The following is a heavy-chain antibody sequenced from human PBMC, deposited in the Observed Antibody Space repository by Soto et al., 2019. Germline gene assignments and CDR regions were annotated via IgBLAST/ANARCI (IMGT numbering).Heavy chain of an antibody. Sequence: PSETLSLTCTASGGSISSYYWSWIRQPPGKGLEWIGYIYYSGSTNYNPSLKSRVTISVDTSKNQFSLKLSSVTAADTAVYYCARVKRELELPAAYYYYGMDVWGQGTTVTVSS. D-gene: IGHD1-7*01. CDR3: ARVKRELELPAAYYYYGMDV. V-gene: IGHV4-59*01. CDR2: IYYSGST. CDR1: GGSISSYY. J-gene: IGHJ6*02.